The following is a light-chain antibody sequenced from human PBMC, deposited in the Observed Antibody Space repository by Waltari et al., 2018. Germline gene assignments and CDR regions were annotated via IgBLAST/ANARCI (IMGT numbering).Light chain of an antibody. CDR2: ANN. CDR3: ATWDDSLGGPV. J-gene: IGLJ3*02. CDR1: SFNIGDNP. V-gene: IGLV1-44*01. Sequence: QSVLTQSPSAAATPGQRVSFSCSGSSFNIGDNPVSWYQHLPGAAPKLLIYANNQRPSGVPDPFSSSKSGTSASLAISGLQSEDEALYYCATWDDSLGGPVFGGGTKVTVL.